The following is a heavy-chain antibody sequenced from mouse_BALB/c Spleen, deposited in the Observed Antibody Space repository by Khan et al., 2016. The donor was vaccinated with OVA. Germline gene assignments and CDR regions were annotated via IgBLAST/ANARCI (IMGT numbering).Heavy chain of an antibody. CDR3: TRDRIDY. Sequence: QVQLKQSGAELAKPGASVKMSCKASGYTFTTYWMHWVKQRPGQGLEWIGYINPTSGYTDYNEKFKDRATLSADKSSSTAYMQLSSLTSKDSAVYYGTRDRIDYWGQGTTLTESS. CDR2: INPTSGYT. CDR1: GYTFTTYW. V-gene: IGHV1-7*01. J-gene: IGHJ2*01.